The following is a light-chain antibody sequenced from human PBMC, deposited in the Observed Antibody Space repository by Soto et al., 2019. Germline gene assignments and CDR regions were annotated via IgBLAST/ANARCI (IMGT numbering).Light chain of an antibody. J-gene: IGKJ2*01. CDR1: QSISSW. Sequence: DIQMTQSPSTLSASVGDRVTITCRASQSISSWLAWYQQKPGKAPKLLIYKASSLESGVPSRFSGSGSGTEFTLPISSLQPDDFATYYCQQYNSYSREYTFGQGTKLEIK. CDR3: QQYNSYSREYT. CDR2: KAS. V-gene: IGKV1-5*03.